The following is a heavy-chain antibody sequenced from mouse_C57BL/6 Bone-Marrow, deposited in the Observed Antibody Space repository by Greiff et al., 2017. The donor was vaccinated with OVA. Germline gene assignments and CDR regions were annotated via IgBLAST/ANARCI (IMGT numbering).Heavy chain of an antibody. CDR3: ARDRGLRRRCYAMDY. CDR1: GFTFSSYT. J-gene: IGHJ4*01. V-gene: IGHV5-9*01. CDR2: ISGGGGNT. D-gene: IGHD2-4*01. Sequence: EVHLVESGGGLVKPGGSLKLSCAASGFTFSSYTMSWVSQTPEKRLEWVATISGGGGNTYYPDRVKGRFTISRDNAKNTLYLQMSSLRSEDTALEDCARDRGLRRRCYAMDYWGQGTTVTVSS.